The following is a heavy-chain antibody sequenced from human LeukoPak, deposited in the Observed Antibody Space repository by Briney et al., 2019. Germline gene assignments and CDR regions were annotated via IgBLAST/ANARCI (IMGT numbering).Heavy chain of an antibody. Sequence: SETLSLTCAVYGGSFSGYYWSWIRQPPGKGLEWIGEINHSGSTNYNPSLKSRVTISVDTSKNQFSLKLSSVTAADTAVYYCARLRLGSYYNNLFDYWGQGTLVTVSS. J-gene: IGHJ4*02. CDR3: ARLRLGSYYNNLFDY. CDR1: GGSFSGYY. D-gene: IGHD3-10*01. V-gene: IGHV4-34*01. CDR2: INHSGST.